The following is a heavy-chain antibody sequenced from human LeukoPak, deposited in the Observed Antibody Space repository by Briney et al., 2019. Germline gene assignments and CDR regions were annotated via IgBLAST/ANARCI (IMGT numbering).Heavy chain of an antibody. CDR1: GFTFSSYA. V-gene: IGHV3-23*01. J-gene: IGHJ4*02. CDR3: ARPYDSSGYYPFDY. D-gene: IGHD3-22*01. Sequence: GGSLRLSCAASGFTFSSYAMSWVRQAPGKGLVWVSAISGSGGSTYYADSVKGRFTIPRDNSKNTLYLQMNSLRAEDTAVYYCARPYDSSGYYPFDYWGQGTLVTVSS. CDR2: ISGSGGST.